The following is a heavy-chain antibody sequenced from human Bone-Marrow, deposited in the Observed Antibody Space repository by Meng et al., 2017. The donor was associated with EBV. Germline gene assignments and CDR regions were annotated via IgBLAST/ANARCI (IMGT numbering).Heavy chain of an antibody. CDR2: INHSGST. V-gene: IGHV4-34*01. J-gene: IGHJ2*01. CDR1: GWAFSGSY. Sequence: HVHVPQGVCVLLKPSDPVSLTRAVYGWAFSGSYWSWIRQPPGKGLEWIGEINHSGSTNYNPSLKSRVTILVDTSKNQFSLKLSSVTAADTAVYYCARVWGPAAMPRRLGWYFDVWGRGTLVTVSS. D-gene: IGHD2-2*01. CDR3: ARVWGPAAMPRRLGWYFDV.